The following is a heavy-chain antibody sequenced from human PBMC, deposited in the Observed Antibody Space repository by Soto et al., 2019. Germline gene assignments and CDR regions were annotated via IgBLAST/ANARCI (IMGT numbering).Heavy chain of an antibody. CDR1: GYIFTNYW. Sequence: GESLKISCKGSGYIFTNYWIAWVRQMPGKGLEWMGIMYPGDSETRYSPSFQGQVTMSADKSISTAYLQWSSLKASDTAMYYCARKYYYGAGTLDYWGQGTLVTVS. J-gene: IGHJ4*02. CDR3: ARKYYYGAGTLDY. CDR2: MYPGDSET. D-gene: IGHD3-10*01. V-gene: IGHV5-51*01.